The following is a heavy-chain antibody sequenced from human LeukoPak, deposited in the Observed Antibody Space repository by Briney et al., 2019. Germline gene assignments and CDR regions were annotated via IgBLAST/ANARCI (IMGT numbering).Heavy chain of an antibody. CDR2: ISSGGLTI. CDR3: ARDFDYGDYIDF. J-gene: IGHJ4*02. V-gene: IGHV3-48*04. CDR1: GFTFSTYT. Sequence: PGGSLRLSCVASGFTFSTYTFTWARQAPGKGLEWLSYISSGGLTIFYADSVKGRFTISRDNTKNAIYLDMTNLRAEDTAVYYCARDFDYGDYIDFWGQGTLVAVSS. D-gene: IGHD4/OR15-4a*01.